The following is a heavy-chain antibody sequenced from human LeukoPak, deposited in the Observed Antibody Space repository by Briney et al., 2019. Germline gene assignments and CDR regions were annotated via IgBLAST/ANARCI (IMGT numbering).Heavy chain of an antibody. D-gene: IGHD6-13*01. V-gene: IGHV1-3*01. CDR1: GESSTTYT. Sequence: ASVKVSCKVSGESSTTYTIHWVRQAPGQSLEWMGRINAANGKTGYSQDFQGRVTITRDTSAATIYVNLSSLRPEDTAFYYCAKEITAGLGNWGRGTLVTVSS. CDR3: AKEITAGLGN. CDR2: INAANGKT. J-gene: IGHJ4*02.